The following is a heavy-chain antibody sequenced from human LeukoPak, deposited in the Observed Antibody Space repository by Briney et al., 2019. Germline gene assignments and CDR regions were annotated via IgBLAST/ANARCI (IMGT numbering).Heavy chain of an antibody. Sequence: ASVKVSCKASGGTFSSYVINWVRQAPGQGLEWMGGIIVIFGTANYAQKFQGRVTITTDKSTSTAYMELSSLRSEDTAVYYCARVKLAAAGRVFDYWGQGTLVTVSS. CDR1: GGTFSSYV. CDR3: ARVKLAAAGRVFDY. J-gene: IGHJ4*02. D-gene: IGHD6-13*01. V-gene: IGHV1-69*05. CDR2: IIVIFGTA.